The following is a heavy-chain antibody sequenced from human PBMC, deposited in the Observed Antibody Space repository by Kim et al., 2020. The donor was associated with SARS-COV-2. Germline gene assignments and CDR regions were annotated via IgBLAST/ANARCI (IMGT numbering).Heavy chain of an antibody. D-gene: IGHD4-17*01. CDR3: AKGNDYGDYMGWDY. CDR2: ISGSGGST. CDR1: GFTFSSYA. Sequence: GGSLRLSCAASGFTFSSYAMSWVRQAPGKGLEWVSAISGSGGSTYYADSVKGRFTISRDNSKNTLYLQMNSLRAEDTAVYYCAKGNDYGDYMGWDYWGQGTLVTVSS. V-gene: IGHV3-23*01. J-gene: IGHJ4*02.